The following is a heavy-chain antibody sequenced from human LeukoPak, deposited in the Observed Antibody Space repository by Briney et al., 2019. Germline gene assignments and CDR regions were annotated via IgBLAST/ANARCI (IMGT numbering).Heavy chain of an antibody. CDR3: ARGRGIITTPKKGHNWFDP. CDR2: INHSGST. CDR1: GGSISSGDYY. V-gene: IGHV4-39*07. Sequence: SETLSLTCTVSGGSISSGDYYWSWIRQPPGKGLEWIGEINHSGSTNYNPSLKSRVTISVDTSKNQFSLKLSSVTAADTAVYYCARGRGIITTPKKGHNWFDPWGQGTLVTVSS. D-gene: IGHD1-14*01. J-gene: IGHJ5*02.